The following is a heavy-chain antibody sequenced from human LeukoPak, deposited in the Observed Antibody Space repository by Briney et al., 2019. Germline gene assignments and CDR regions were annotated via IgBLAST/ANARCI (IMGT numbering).Heavy chain of an antibody. D-gene: IGHD2-2*01. V-gene: IGHV3-23*01. Sequence: GGSPRLSCAASGFTFTDYSMSWVRQAPGKGREWVSGLGRSGENRYYATSVRGRFSISRDNSKDTVYLQMNSLRAEDTAIYYCVKDRPCETCMPMDAWGQGTTVTVSS. CDR3: VKDRPCETCMPMDA. CDR2: LGRSGENR. CDR1: GFTFTDYS. J-gene: IGHJ6*02.